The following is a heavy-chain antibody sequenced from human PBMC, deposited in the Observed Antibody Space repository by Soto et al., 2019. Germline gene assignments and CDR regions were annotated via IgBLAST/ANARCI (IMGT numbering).Heavy chain of an antibody. V-gene: IGHV1-18*01. J-gene: IGHJ4*02. Sequence: QVQLVQSGAEVKKPGASVKVSCKASGYTFTSYGFSWVRQAPGQGLEWMGWVSAYNGNTHYAQKLQGRVTMTPDTPTSTAYMELRRLRSDARAIYYCARDIGSNYFDNWGQGTLVTVSS. D-gene: IGHD2-15*01. CDR2: VSAYNGNT. CDR3: ARDIGSNYFDN. CDR1: GYTFTSYG.